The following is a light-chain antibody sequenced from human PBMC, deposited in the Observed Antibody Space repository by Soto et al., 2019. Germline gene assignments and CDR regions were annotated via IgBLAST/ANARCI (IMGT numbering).Light chain of an antibody. J-gene: IGKJ1*01. CDR2: DAS. V-gene: IGKV3-11*01. CDR3: HHYET. CDR1: HSVSSY. Sequence: ERVMTQSPATLSGSPVERGTLSCRASHSVSSYXAWXQKXPGXXPRILIYDASNRATGIPARFSGSGSGTDFTLTIRRLEPEDFAVYYCHHYETFGQGTKVDIK.